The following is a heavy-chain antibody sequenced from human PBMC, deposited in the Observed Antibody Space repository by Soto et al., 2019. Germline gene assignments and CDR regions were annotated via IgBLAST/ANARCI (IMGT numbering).Heavy chain of an antibody. J-gene: IGHJ6*02. CDR1: GFTFSDYA. D-gene: IGHD2-15*01. Sequence: GGSLRLSCAASGFTFSDYAMNWVRQAPGKGLEWVSFISGNGGSTYYADSVKGRFTISRDNINNSLYLQMNSLRAEDTALYYCAKDRNLQLSFSGGSCCYYYYGMDVWGQGTTVTVSS. V-gene: IGHV3-43*02. CDR2: ISGNGGST. CDR3: AKDRNLQLSFSGGSCCYYYYGMDV.